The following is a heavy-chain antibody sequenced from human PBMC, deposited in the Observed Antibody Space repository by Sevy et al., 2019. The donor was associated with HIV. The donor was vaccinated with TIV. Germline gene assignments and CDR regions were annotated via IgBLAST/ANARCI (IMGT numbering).Heavy chain of an antibody. Sequence: SETLSLTCTVSGGSISSYYWSWIRQPPGKGLVWIGYIYYSGSTNYNPSLKSRVTISVDTSKNQFSLKLSSVTAADTAMYYCARGSGYGMIVDYWGQGTLVTVSS. V-gene: IGHV4-59*01. J-gene: IGHJ4*02. D-gene: IGHD5-18*01. CDR3: ARGSGYGMIVDY. CDR1: GGSISSYY. CDR2: IYYSGST.